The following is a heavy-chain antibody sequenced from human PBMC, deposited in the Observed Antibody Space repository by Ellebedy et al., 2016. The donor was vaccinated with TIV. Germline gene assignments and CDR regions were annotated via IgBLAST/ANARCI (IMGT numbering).Heavy chain of an antibody. CDR3: AREGIGSGWYYYGMDV. D-gene: IGHD6-19*01. CDR2: ISSSSSYT. Sequence: PGGSLRLSCAASGFTFRSHEMTLVRQAPGKGLEWVSYISSSSSYTNYADYVKGRFTISRDNAKNSLYLQMNSLRAENTAVYYCAREGIGSGWYYYGMDVWGQGTTVTVSS. CDR1: GFTFRSHE. J-gene: IGHJ6*02. V-gene: IGHV3-21*05.